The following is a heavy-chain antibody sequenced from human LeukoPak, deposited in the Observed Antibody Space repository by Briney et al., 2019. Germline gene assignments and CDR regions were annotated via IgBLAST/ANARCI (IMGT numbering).Heavy chain of an antibody. CDR1: GFTLSIYG. D-gene: IGHD5-12*01. CDR3: AKDGVATIIGGYLDY. V-gene: IGHV3-30*18. J-gene: IGHJ4*02. Sequence: RRSLRPSCAPSGFTLSIYGMGWVRQAPGKGLGWVAVIPYDGSNKYYADSVKRRFTISEDNSKHTLYLQMNSLSAEDTAVYYCAKDGVATIIGGYLDYWGQGTLVTVSS. CDR2: IPYDGSNK.